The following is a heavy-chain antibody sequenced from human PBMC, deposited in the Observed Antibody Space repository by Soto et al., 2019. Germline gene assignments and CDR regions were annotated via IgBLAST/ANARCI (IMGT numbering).Heavy chain of an antibody. CDR1: GGSISSGGYY. V-gene: IGHV4-31*03. CDR3: AGLPYDYIWGSYRFLDV. Sequence: QVQLQESGPGLVKPSQTLSLTCTVSGGSISSGGYYWSWIRQHPGKGLEWIGYIYYSGSTYYNPSHKSRVTISVDTSKNQFSLKLSSVTAADTAVYYCAGLPYDYIWGSYRFLDVWGKGTTVTVSS. J-gene: IGHJ6*04. CDR2: IYYSGST. D-gene: IGHD3-16*02.